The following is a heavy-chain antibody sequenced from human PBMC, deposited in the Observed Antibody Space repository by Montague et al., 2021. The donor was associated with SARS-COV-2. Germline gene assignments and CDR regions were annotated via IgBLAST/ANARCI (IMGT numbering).Heavy chain of an antibody. CDR1: GGSIRSSIYN. V-gene: IGHV4-39*01. CDR3: ERHRITIWLGRMFDY. CDR2: IDYSGST. D-gene: IGHD3-9*01. J-gene: IGHJ4*02. Sequence: SETLSLTCTVSGGSIRSSIYNWGWIRQPPGKGLEWIGSIDYSGSTYYNPSLKIRVTVYVDTSKNQFSLKLSSVTAADTAVYYCERHRITIWLGRMFDYWGQGTLVTVSS.